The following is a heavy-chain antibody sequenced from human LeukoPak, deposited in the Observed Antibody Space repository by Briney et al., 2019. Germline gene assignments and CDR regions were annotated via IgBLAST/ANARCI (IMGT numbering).Heavy chain of an antibody. Sequence: GGSLRLSCAASGFTFSTYALSWVRQAPGKGLEWVSSIRGSDGSTYYADSVKGRFTISRDNAKNSLYLQMNSLRAEDTAVYYCARGGVPAAILFDWFDPWGQGTLVTVSS. V-gene: IGHV3-23*01. CDR2: IRGSDGST. J-gene: IGHJ5*02. CDR3: ARGGVPAAILFDWFDP. CDR1: GFTFSTYA. D-gene: IGHD2-2*02.